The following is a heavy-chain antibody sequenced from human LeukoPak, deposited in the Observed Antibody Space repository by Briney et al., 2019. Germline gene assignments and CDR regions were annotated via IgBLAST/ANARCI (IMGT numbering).Heavy chain of an antibody. J-gene: IGHJ4*02. CDR3: ARGQELTGLGY. D-gene: IGHD3-9*01. Sequence: SETLSLTCTVSGVSISSGDYYWRWLRQPPGKGLEWIGYIYYSGSTYYNPSLKSRVTISVDTSKNQFSLKLSSVTAADTAVYYCARGQELTGLGYWGQGTLVTVSS. V-gene: IGHV4-30-4*01. CDR1: GVSISSGDYY. CDR2: IYYSGST.